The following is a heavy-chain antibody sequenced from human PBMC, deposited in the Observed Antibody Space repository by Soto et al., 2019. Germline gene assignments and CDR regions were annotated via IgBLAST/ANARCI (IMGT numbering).Heavy chain of an antibody. CDR3: ARDRGDDLRWADFDY. D-gene: IGHD1-26*01. V-gene: IGHV1-18*01. CDR1: AYTFTSYA. J-gene: IGHJ4*02. CDR2: ISAYNGKT. Sequence: QVQLVQSGAEVRKPGASVKVSCKASAYTFTSYAITWVRQAPGQGLEWMGWISAYNGKTNYAQKLQGRVTMTTDTSTSTAYMELRSLRSDDTAVYYGARDRGDDLRWADFDYWGQGTLVTVYS.